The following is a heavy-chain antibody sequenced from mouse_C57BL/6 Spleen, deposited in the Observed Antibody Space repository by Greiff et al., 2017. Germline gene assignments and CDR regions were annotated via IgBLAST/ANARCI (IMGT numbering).Heavy chain of an antibody. V-gene: IGHV5-9-1*02. Sequence: EVKLVESGEGLVKPGGSLKLSCAASGFTFSSYAMSWVRQTPEKRLEWVAYISSGGDYIYYADTVKGRFTISRANARNTLYLQMSSLKSEDTAMYYCTRCYYGSSYEGYWYFDVWGTGTTVTVSS. CDR2: ISSGGDYI. D-gene: IGHD1-1*01. J-gene: IGHJ1*03. CDR3: TRCYYGSSYEGYWYFDV. CDR1: GFTFSSYA.